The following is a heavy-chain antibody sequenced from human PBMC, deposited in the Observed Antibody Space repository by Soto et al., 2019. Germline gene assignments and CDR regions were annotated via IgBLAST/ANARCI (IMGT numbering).Heavy chain of an antibody. CDR3: ATGGWSRGRLDY. CDR1: GFTFSSNV. Sequence: EVQLLESGGGLVQPGESLRLSCAVSGFTFSSNVMSWVRQVPGKGLEWVSVISGSGVSTYYADSVKGRFTISRVNSKSTLFLQMNSLRAEDTAVYYCATGGWSRGRLDYWGQGTLVTVSS. D-gene: IGHD6-19*01. V-gene: IGHV3-23*01. J-gene: IGHJ4*02. CDR2: ISGSGVST.